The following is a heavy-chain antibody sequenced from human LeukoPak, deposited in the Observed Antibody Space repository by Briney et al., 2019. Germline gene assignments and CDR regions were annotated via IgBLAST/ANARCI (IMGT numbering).Heavy chain of an antibody. D-gene: IGHD2-2*02. J-gene: IGHJ6*03. CDR3: ARDRLRYCSSTSCYTGLRYCYMDV. CDR2: IYTSGST. V-gene: IGHV4-4*07. Sequence: SETLSLTCTVSGVSISSYYWSWIRQPAGKGLEWIGRIYTSGSTNYNPSLKSRVTMSVNTSKNQFSLKLSSVTAADTAVYYCARDRLRYCSSTSCYTGLRYCYMDVWGKGTTVTVSS. CDR1: GVSISSYY.